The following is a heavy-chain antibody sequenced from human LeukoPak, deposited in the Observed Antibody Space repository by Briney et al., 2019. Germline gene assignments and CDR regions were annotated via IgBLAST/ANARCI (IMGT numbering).Heavy chain of an antibody. V-gene: IGHV4-59*08. D-gene: IGHD3-9*01. CDR3: ARHTRVWKQTPLNYDILTGYYYYYGMDV. J-gene: IGHJ6*02. Sequence: SETLSLTCTVSGGSISSYYWSWIRQPPGKGLEWIGYIYYSGSTNYKPSLKSRVTISVDTSKNQFSLKLSSVTAADTAVYYCARHTRVWKQTPLNYDILTGYYYYYGMDVWGQGTTVTVSS. CDR2: IYYSGST. CDR1: GGSISSYY.